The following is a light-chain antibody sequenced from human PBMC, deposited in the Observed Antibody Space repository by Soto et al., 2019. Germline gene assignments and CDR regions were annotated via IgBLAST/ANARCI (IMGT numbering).Light chain of an antibody. Sequence: DIQMTQSPSTLSASVGDRVTITCRASECINRWLAWYQQKPGKAPKLLIYKASNLESGVPSRCSGSGSGTEFTLTIHILQPDDFATYHCQRYKSYSSCTFGQGTNLE. J-gene: IGKJ2*02. CDR1: ECINRW. V-gene: IGKV1-5*03. CDR2: KAS. CDR3: QRYKSYSSCT.